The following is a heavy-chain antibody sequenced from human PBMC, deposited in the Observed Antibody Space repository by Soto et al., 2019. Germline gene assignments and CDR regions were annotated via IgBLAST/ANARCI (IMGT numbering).Heavy chain of an antibody. Sequence: SETLSLTCAVYGGSFSGYYWSWIRQPPGKGLEWIGEINHSGSTSYNPSLKSRVTISVDTSKNQFSLKLSSVTAADTAVYYCASYYYDSSGTYYFDYWGQGTLVTVSS. CDR1: GGSFSGYY. CDR2: INHSGST. J-gene: IGHJ4*02. V-gene: IGHV4-34*01. D-gene: IGHD3-22*01. CDR3: ASYYYDSSGTYYFDY.